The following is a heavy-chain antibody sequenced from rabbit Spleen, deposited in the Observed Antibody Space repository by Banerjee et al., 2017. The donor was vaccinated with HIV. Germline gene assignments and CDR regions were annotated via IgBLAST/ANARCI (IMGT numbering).Heavy chain of an antibody. J-gene: IGHJ4*01. CDR3: TREILYAAYAGFGDAAIYYFDL. D-gene: IGHD4-2*01. Sequence: QSLEESGGGLVQPEGSLKLSCKASGFSFSSSYYMCWVRQPPGKGLEWIACIYAGSAGSTYYASWAKGRFTISKTSSTTVTLQMTSLTAADTATYFCTREILYAAYAGFGDAAIYYFDLWGPGPLVTVS. V-gene: IGHV1S40*01. CDR2: IYAGSAGST. CDR1: GFSFSSSYY.